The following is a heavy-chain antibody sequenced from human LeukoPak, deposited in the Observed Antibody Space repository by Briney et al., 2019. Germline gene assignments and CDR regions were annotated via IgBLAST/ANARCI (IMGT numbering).Heavy chain of an antibody. D-gene: IGHD3-9*01. Sequence: PSETLSLTCTVSGGAISSGAYYWGWIRQPPGKGLEWIGSIYYSGTTYYNPSLKSRVTISEDTYKNQFSLKLSSVTAADTAVYYCARLGVYPPLRYFDWSLYFTKYYYYMDVWGKGTTVTVSS. V-gene: IGHV4-39*07. J-gene: IGHJ6*03. CDR1: GGAISSGAYY. CDR3: ARLGVYPPLRYFDWSLYFTKYYYYMDV. CDR2: IYYSGTT.